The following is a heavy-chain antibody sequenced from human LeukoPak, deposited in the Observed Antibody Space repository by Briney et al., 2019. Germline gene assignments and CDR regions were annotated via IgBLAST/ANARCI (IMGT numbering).Heavy chain of an antibody. CDR1: GGTFSSYA. V-gene: IGHV1-69*05. CDR3: ASSCSSTSCDEGGYAFDI. CDR2: IIPIFGTA. Sequence: ASVKVSCKASGGTFSSYAISWVRQAPGQGLEWMGGIIPIFGTANYAQKFQGRVTITTDESTSTAYMELSSLRSEDTAVYYCASSCSSTSCDEGGYAFDIWGQGTMVTVSS. D-gene: IGHD2-2*01. J-gene: IGHJ3*02.